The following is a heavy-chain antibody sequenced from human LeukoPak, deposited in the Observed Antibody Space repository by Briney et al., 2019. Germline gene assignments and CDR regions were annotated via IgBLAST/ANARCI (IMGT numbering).Heavy chain of an antibody. CDR1: GFTFTNYW. J-gene: IGHJ4*02. CDR2: INVDGSEY. Sequence: GGSLRLSGVASGFTFTNYWMNWVRQAPGKGLEWVANINVDGSEYNYVDSVKGRFTISRDNAKNSLFLQMHSLRAEDTAVYYYVKNIGHETFDYWGQGTLLTVSS. V-gene: IGHV3-7*03. CDR3: VKNIGHETFDY. D-gene: IGHD2/OR15-2a*01.